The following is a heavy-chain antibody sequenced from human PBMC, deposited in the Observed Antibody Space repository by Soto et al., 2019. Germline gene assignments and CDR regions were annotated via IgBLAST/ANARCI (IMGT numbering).Heavy chain of an antibody. Sequence: QVQLQESGPGLVKPSQTLSLTCSVSGGSISSGDYYWSWVRQHPGKGLEWIGYIFYSGSTYYNPSPKSRVTISVDTSKNQFSLKLSSVTAADTAVYYCARGGSGDIVGVAAIDYWGQGTLVTVSS. J-gene: IGHJ4*02. CDR3: ARGGSGDIVGVAAIDY. CDR1: GGSISSGDYY. D-gene: IGHD2-15*01. V-gene: IGHV4-31*03. CDR2: IFYSGST.